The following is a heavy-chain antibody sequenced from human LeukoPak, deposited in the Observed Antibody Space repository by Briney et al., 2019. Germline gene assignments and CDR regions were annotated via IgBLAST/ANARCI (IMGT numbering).Heavy chain of an antibody. D-gene: IGHD3-3*01. V-gene: IGHV1-46*01. CDR1: GYTFTSYY. CDR3: ATSRRFLETCFDY. J-gene: IGHJ4*02. CDR2: INPSGGST. Sequence: ASVKVSCKASGYTFTSYYMHWVRQAPGQGLEWMGIINPSGGSTSYAQKFQGRVTMTRDMSTGTVYMELSSLRSEDTAVYYCATSRRFLETCFDYWGQGTLVTVSS.